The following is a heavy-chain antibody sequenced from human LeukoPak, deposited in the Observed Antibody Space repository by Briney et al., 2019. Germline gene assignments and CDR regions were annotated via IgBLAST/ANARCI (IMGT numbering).Heavy chain of an antibody. J-gene: IGHJ6*02. CDR2: IIPTFGIA. Sequence: SVKVSCKASGGTFSSYAISWVRQAPGQGLEWMGRIIPTFGIANYAQKFQGRVTITADKSTSTAYTELSSLRSEDTAVYYCARAAMIVVVKDYYYYYGMDVWGQGTTVTVSS. V-gene: IGHV1-69*04. CDR3: ARAAMIVVVKDYYYYYGMDV. D-gene: IGHD3-22*01. CDR1: GGTFSSYA.